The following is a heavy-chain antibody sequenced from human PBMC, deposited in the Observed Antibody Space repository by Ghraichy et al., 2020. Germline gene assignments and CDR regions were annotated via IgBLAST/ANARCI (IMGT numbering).Heavy chain of an antibody. CDR3: ARDGGMYSSRWDSFDS. J-gene: IGHJ4*02. D-gene: IGHD6-13*01. V-gene: IGHV3-48*02. CDR2: ISSSSSII. Sequence: GESLNISCAASGFTFSSYSMNWVRQAPGKGLEWVSYISSSSSIIYYADSVKGRFTISRDNAKNSLYLQMNSLRDEDTAVYYCARDGGMYSSRWDSFDSWGQGTLLTVSS. CDR1: GFTFSSYS.